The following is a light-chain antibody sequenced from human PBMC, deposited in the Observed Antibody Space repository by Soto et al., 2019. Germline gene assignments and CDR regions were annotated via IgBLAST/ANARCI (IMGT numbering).Light chain of an antibody. CDR2: GVS. Sequence: EIVLTQSPGTLALSLGDGATLSCRASQTVKRNYLAWYHQKPGQPPRLLIYGVSNRATGVPDRFSGGGSGTEFTLTIVSLEPDDFGTYYCQQYIDSSRTFGQGTRVEVK. CDR3: QQYIDSSRT. V-gene: IGKV3-20*01. J-gene: IGKJ1*01. CDR1: QTVKRNY.